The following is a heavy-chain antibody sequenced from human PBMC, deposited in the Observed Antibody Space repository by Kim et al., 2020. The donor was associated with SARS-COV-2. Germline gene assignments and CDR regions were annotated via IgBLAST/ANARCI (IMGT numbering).Heavy chain of an antibody. J-gene: IGHJ6*02. CDR2: ISSSSSTI. V-gene: IGHV3-48*04. CDR1: GFTFSSYS. CDR3: ARDQSRVTLIVVVRYGMDV. D-gene: IGHD3-22*01. Sequence: GGSLRLSCAASGFTFSSYSMNWVRQAPGKGLEWVSSISSSSSTIFYADSVKVRFTISRDNANNSLYLQMHSLRAEDTAVYYCARDQSRVTLIVVVRYGMDVWGQGTTVTVSS.